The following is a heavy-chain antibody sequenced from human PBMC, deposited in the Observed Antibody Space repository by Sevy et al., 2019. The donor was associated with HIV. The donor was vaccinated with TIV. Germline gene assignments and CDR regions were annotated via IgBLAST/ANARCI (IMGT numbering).Heavy chain of an antibody. CDR2: IGSLGSPI. Sequence: GSLRISCIGSGFTFGDYAMSWFRQAPGKGLEWVSYIGSLGSPINYADSVKGRITISRNNAKNSLYLQMNSLRAEDTAVYYCVRVGIETAFYGMDVWGQGTTVTVSS. V-gene: IGHV3-48*03. CDR1: GFTFGDYA. CDR3: VRVGIETAFYGMDV. J-gene: IGHJ6*02.